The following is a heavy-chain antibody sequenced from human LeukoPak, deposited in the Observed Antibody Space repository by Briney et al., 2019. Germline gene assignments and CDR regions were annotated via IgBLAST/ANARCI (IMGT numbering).Heavy chain of an antibody. CDR1: GGSFSGYY. CDR3: ARGSARFDY. J-gene: IGHJ4*02. Sequence: PSETLSLTCAVYGGSFSGYYWSWIRQPPGKGLEWIGYIYYSGSTNYNPSLKSRVTISVDTSKNQFSLKLSSVTAADTAVYYCARGSARFDYWGQGTLVTVSS. V-gene: IGHV4-59*01. CDR2: IYYSGST.